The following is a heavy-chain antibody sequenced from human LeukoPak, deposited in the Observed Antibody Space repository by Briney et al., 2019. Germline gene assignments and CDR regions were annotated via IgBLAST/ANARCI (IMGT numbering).Heavy chain of an antibody. CDR1: GGAISNYQ. CDR3: ARHLVAAGNYYMDV. V-gene: IGHV4-4*07. CDR2: IYTSGST. J-gene: IGHJ6*03. D-gene: IGHD6-13*01. Sequence: KTSETLSLTCIVSGGAISNYQWNWIRQPAGKGLEWIGRIYTSGSTNYNPSLKSRVTMSVDTSKNQFSLKLSSVTAADTAVYYCARHLVAAGNYYMDVWGKGTTVTVSS.